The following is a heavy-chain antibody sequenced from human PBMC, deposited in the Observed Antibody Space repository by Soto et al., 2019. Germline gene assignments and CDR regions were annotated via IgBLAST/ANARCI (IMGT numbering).Heavy chain of an antibody. V-gene: IGHV2-70*04. Sequence: SVPTLVNPTQTLTLTCTVSGFSLGTSGMRVSWIRQPPGKALEWLARIDWDDDKFYSTSLKTRLTISKDTSKNQVVLTMTNMDPVDTATYYCARINSGSFHFDYWGQGTLVTVSS. CDR2: IDWDDDK. CDR1: GFSLGTSGMR. CDR3: ARINSGSFHFDY. D-gene: IGHD1-26*01. J-gene: IGHJ4*02.